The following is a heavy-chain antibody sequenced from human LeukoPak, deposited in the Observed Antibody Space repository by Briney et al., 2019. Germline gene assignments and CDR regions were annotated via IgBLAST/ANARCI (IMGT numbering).Heavy chain of an antibody. Sequence: SGPTLVKPRQTLTLTCTFSGFSLSTSGVAVGWIRQPPRKALEGRALIYLDDDKRYSPSLKSRLTITKDPSKNQVVLTMTNMDPVDTATYYCAHSSNSGAARFGFDYWGQGTLVTVSS. D-gene: IGHD6-6*01. CDR3: AHSSNSGAARFGFDY. CDR2: IYLDDDK. CDR1: GFSLSTSGVA. V-gene: IGHV2-5*02. J-gene: IGHJ4*02.